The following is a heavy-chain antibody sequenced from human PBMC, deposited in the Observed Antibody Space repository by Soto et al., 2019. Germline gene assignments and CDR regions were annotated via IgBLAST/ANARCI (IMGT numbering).Heavy chain of an antibody. CDR3: ARDQTGITTAGGGRIDH. Sequence: GGSLRLSCAASGFTFSTHAMHWVRQAPGKGLECVAIVSFDGSNKYYADSVKGRFTISRDNSKNTLYLQMSGLTPEDTAFYYCARDQTGITTAGGGRIDHWGQGTLVTVSS. J-gene: IGHJ4*02. D-gene: IGHD6-13*01. V-gene: IGHV3-30-3*01. CDR1: GFTFSTHA. CDR2: VSFDGSNK.